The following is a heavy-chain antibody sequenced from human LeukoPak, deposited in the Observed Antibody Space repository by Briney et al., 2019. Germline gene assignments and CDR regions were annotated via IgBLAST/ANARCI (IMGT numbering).Heavy chain of an antibody. V-gene: IGHV4-59*08. CDR2: IYYSGST. CDR3: ASTAVAGYYFDY. CDR1: GGSISSYY. Sequence: PSETLSLTCTVSGGSISSYYWSWIRQAPGKGLEWIGYIYYSGSTNYNPSLKSRVTISVDTSKNQFSLKLSSVTAADTAVYYCASTAVAGYYFDYWGQGTLVTVSS. D-gene: IGHD6-19*01. J-gene: IGHJ4*02.